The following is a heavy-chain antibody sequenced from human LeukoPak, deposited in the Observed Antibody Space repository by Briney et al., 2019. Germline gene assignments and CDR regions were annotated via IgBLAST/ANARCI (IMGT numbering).Heavy chain of an antibody. CDR1: GFTFSGYA. D-gene: IGHD1-26*01. V-gene: IGHV3-30-3*02. CDR2: ISYDGSNN. J-gene: IGHJ6*02. Sequence: PGGSLRLSCAASGFTFSGYAMHWVRQAPGKGLEWVAVISYDGSNNYYADSVRGRFTISRDNSKNTLILQMSSLRAEDTAVYCCARSYSVSYSYYYGMDVWGQGTTVTVSS. CDR3: ARSYSVSYSYYYGMDV.